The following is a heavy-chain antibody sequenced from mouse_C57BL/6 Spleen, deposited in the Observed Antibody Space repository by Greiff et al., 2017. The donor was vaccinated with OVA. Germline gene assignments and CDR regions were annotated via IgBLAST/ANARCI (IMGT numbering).Heavy chain of an antibody. CDR2: IYPGDGDT. D-gene: IGHD2-4*01. V-gene: IGHV1-82*01. J-gene: IGHJ4*01. Sequence: QVQLKESGPELVKPGASVKISCKASGYAFSSSWMNWVKQRPGKGLEWIGRIYPGDGDTNYNGKFKGKATLTADKSSSTAYMQLSSLTSEDSAVYFCARRDYDGAMDYWGQGTSVTVSS. CDR3: ARRDYDGAMDY. CDR1: GYAFSSSW.